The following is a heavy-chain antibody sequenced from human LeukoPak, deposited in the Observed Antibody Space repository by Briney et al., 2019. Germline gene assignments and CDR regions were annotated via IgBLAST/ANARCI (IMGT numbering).Heavy chain of an antibody. CDR2: ISAYNGNT. V-gene: IGHV1-18*01. CDR1: GYTFTSYG. D-gene: IGHD2-15*01. J-gene: IGHJ4*02. Sequence: GASVKVSCKASGYTFTSYGISWVRQAPGQGLEWMGWISAYNGNTNYAQKLQGRVTMTTDTSASTAYMELSSLRSEDTAVYYCARAEVVAAFDYWGQGTLVTVSS. CDR3: ARAEVVAAFDY.